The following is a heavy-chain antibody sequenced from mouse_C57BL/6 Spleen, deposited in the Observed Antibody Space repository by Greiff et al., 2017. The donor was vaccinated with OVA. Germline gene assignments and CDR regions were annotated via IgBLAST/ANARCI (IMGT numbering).Heavy chain of an antibody. J-gene: IGHJ2*01. CDR2: IDPSDSYT. CDR1: GYTFTSYW. D-gene: IGHD1-1*01. Sequence: VQLQQPGAELVMPGASVKLSCKASGYTFTSYWMHWVKQRPGQGLEWIGEIDPSDSYTNYNQKLKGKSTLTVDQSSSTAYMQLSSLTSEDSAVYYCAREGLRYGSSEAYFDYWGQGTTLTVSS. V-gene: IGHV1-69*01. CDR3: AREGLRYGSSEAYFDY.